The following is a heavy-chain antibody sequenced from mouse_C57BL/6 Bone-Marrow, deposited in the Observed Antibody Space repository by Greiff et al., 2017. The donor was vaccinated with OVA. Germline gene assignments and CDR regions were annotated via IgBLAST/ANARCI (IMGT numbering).Heavy chain of an antibody. Sequence: QVQLQQPGAELVKPGASVKLSCKASGYTFTSYWMHWVKQRPGRGLEWIGRIDPSSGGTKYNEKFKSKATLTVDTPSSTAYMQLSSLTSEDSAVYYGARDDYCGSGALFAYWGQGTLVTVSA. CDR3: ARDDYCGSGALFAY. V-gene: IGHV1-72*01. CDR2: IDPSSGGT. CDR1: GYTFTSYW. D-gene: IGHD1-1*01. J-gene: IGHJ3*01.